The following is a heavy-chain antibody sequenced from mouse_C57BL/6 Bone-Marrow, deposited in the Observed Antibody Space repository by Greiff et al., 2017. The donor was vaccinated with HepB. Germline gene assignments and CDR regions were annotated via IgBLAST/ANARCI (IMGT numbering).Heavy chain of an antibody. CDR3: ARDPPLMDY. CDR2: INYDGSST. V-gene: IGHV5-16*01. Sequence: EVMLVESEGGLVQPGSSMKLSCTASGFTFSDYYMAWVRQVPEKGLEWVANINYDGSSTYYLDSLKSRFIISRDNAKNILYLQMSSLKSEDTATYYCARDPPLMDYWGQGTSVTVSS. CDR1: GFTFSDYY. J-gene: IGHJ4*01.